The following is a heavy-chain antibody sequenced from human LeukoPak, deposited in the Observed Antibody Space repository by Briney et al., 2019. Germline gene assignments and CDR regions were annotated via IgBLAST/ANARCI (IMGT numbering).Heavy chain of an antibody. Sequence: TGGSLRLSCAASGFTFSSYSMNWVRQAPGKGLEWVSSISSSSSSYIYYADSVKGRFTISRDNAKNSLYLQMNSLRAEDTAVYYCARSGVDTAMGLDYWGQGTLVTVSS. D-gene: IGHD5-18*01. CDR3: ARSGVDTAMGLDY. J-gene: IGHJ4*02. CDR1: GFTFSSYS. CDR2: ISSSSSSYI. V-gene: IGHV3-21*01.